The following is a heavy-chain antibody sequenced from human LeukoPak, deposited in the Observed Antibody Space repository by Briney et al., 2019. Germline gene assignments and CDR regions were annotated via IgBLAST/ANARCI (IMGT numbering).Heavy chain of an antibody. CDR1: GFTFSSYA. D-gene: IGHD2-2*02. CDR2: ISGSGGST. V-gene: IGHV3-23*01. CDR3: ATGGGLGYCSSTSCYNY. Sequence: GGSLRLSCAASGFTFSSYAMSWVRQAPGKGLEWVSAISGSGGSTYYADSVKGRFTISRDNAKNSLYLQMNSLRAEDTAVYYCATGGGLGYCSSTSCYNYWGQGTLVTVSS. J-gene: IGHJ4*02.